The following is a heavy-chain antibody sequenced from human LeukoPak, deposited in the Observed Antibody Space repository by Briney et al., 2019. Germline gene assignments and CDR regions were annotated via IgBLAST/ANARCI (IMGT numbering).Heavy chain of an antibody. J-gene: IGHJ5*02. Sequence: GGSLRLSCAASGFTFSTYWMHWVRQAPGKGLVWVSRINTDGSSTSYADSVKGRFTISRDNAKNTLYLQMNSLRAEDTAVYYCARESGIAAALDLWGQGTLVTVSS. D-gene: IGHD6-13*01. CDR2: INTDGSST. V-gene: IGHV3-74*01. CDR3: ARESGIAAALDL. CDR1: GFTFSTYW.